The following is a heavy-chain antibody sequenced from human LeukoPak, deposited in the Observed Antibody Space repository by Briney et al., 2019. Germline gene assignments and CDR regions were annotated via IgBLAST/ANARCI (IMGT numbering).Heavy chain of an antibody. D-gene: IGHD6-19*01. CDR3: ARDGQGIGVAGLYFDY. V-gene: IGHV1-46*01. CDR2: INPSGGST. Sequence: ASVKVSCKASGYTFTSYYMHWVRQAPGQGLEWMGIINPSGGSTSYAQKFQGRVTMTRDMSTSTVYMGLSSLRSEDTAVYYCARDGQGIGVAGLYFDYWGQGTLVTVSS. J-gene: IGHJ4*02. CDR1: GYTFTSYY.